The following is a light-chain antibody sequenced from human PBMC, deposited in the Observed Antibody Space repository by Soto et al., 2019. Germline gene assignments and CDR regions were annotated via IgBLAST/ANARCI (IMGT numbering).Light chain of an antibody. V-gene: IGKV1-5*01. J-gene: IGKJ5*01. CDR2: IAS. Sequence: QRTQSPSTLSAAVGDRVIITCLASQSISNWLAWYQQKPGKAPKLLIYIASTLQNGVPSRFSGSGSGTEFTLTISSLQPEDFATYYCQQFNSYPITFGQGTLLEIK. CDR1: QSISNW. CDR3: QQFNSYPIT.